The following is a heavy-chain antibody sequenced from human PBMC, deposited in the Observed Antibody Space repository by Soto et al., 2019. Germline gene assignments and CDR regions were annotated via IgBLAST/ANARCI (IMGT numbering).Heavy chain of an antibody. CDR2: ISSSSSYI. CDR3: AVRSIAAEGVDY. V-gene: IGHV3-21*01. D-gene: IGHD6-13*01. J-gene: IGHJ4*02. CDR1: GFTFSSYS. Sequence: EVQLVESGGGLVKPGGSLRLSCAASGFTFSSYSMNWVRQAPGKGLEWVSSISSSSSYIYYADSVKGRFTISRDNAKNSLYLQMNSLRAEDTAVYYCAVRSIAAEGVDYWGQGNLVTVSS.